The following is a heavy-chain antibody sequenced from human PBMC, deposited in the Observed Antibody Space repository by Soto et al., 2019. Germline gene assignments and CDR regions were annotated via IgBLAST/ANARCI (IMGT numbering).Heavy chain of an antibody. Sequence: EVQLVESGGGLVQPGRSLRLSCAASGFTFDDYAMHWVRQAPGKGLEWVSGISWNSGSIGYADSVKGRFTISRDNAKNSLYLQTNSLRAEDTALYYCAKDLMGYQPGYGMDVWGQGTTVTVSS. CDR1: GFTFDDYA. CDR3: AKDLMGYQPGYGMDV. CDR2: ISWNSGSI. V-gene: IGHV3-9*01. J-gene: IGHJ6*02. D-gene: IGHD2-2*01.